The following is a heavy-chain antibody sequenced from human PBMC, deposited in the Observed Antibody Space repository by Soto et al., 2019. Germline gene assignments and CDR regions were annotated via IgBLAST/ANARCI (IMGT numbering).Heavy chain of an antibody. CDR3: ARERVLWFGESQPPSYYYYGMDV. J-gene: IGHJ6*02. Sequence: ASVKVSCKASGYTFTGYYMHWVRQAPGQGLEWMRWINPNSGGTNYAQKFQGRVTMTRDTSISTAYMELSRLRSDDTAVYYCARERVLWFGESQPPSYYYYGMDVWGQGTTVTVSS. D-gene: IGHD3-10*01. CDR1: GYTFTGYY. CDR2: INPNSGGT. V-gene: IGHV1-2*02.